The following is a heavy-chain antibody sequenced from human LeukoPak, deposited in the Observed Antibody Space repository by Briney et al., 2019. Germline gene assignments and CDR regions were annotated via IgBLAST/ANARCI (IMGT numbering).Heavy chain of an antibody. J-gene: IGHJ3*02. V-gene: IGHV3-30*04. CDR2: ISYDGNNK. CDR3: ARAGVATGAFDI. Sequence: PGRSLRLSCAASGFTFSSYAMHWVRQAPGKGLEWVAVISYDGNNKYYADSVKGRFTISRDNSKNTLYLQMNSLRAEDTAVYYCARAGVATGAFDIWGQGTMVTVSS. D-gene: IGHD5-12*01. CDR1: GFTFSSYA.